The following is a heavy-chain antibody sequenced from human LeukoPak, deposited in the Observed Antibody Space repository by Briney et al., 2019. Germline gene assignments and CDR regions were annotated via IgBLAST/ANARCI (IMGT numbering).Heavy chain of an antibody. CDR1: GFTFSSYA. J-gene: IGHJ4*02. D-gene: IGHD6-19*01. CDR2: INASGGST. V-gene: IGHV3-23*01. CDR3: ARYSSDYSDY. Sequence: GGSLRLSCAASGFTFSSYAMRWVRQAPGKGLEWVSAINASGGSTNYADSVKGRFTISRDNSKNTLYLQMNSLRAEDTAVYYCARYSSDYSDYWGQGTLVTVSS.